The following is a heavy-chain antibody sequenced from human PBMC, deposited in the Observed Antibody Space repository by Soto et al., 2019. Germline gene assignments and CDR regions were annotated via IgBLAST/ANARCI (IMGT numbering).Heavy chain of an antibody. Sequence: SETLSLTCAVSGGSFTSNNWWTWVRQPPGQGLAWIGEIYRTGSTNYNPSLKSRVTISLDKSENQFSLKVTSLTAADTAVYYCASRDPGTSVDYWGQGTLVTVSS. CDR1: GGSFTSNNW. V-gene: IGHV4-4*02. J-gene: IGHJ4*02. D-gene: IGHD1-7*01. CDR2: IYRTGST. CDR3: ASRDPGTSVDY.